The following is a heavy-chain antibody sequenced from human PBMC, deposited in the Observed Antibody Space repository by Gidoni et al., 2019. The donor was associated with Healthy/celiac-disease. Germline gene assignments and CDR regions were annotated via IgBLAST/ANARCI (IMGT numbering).Heavy chain of an antibody. CDR2: IRSKAYGGTT. CDR3: TRDPDIEATWYYY. V-gene: IGHV3-49*03. CDR1: GCTFGAYA. Sequence: EVQLVESGGGLVQPGRSLRLSCTASGCTFGAYAMSWFRQAPGKGLEWGGFIRSKAYGGTTEYAASVKGRFTNSRDDSKSIAYLQMNSMKTEDTAVYYCTRDPDIEATWYYYWGQGTLVTVSS. D-gene: IGHD5-12*01. J-gene: IGHJ4*02.